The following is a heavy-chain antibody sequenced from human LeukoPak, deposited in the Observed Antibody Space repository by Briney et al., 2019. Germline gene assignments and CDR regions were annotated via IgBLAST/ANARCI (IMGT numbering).Heavy chain of an antibody. Sequence: GGSLRLSCAASGITFSDYAMNWVRQAPGKGLEWISYISSSSSIIYYADSVKGRFTISRDNAESSLYLQMNSLRVEDTAVYYCAKGGTRGSWYHFDSWGQGTLVTVSS. CDR1: GITFSDYA. CDR2: ISSSSSII. J-gene: IGHJ4*02. CDR3: AKGGTRGSWYHFDS. D-gene: IGHD6-13*01. V-gene: IGHV3-48*04.